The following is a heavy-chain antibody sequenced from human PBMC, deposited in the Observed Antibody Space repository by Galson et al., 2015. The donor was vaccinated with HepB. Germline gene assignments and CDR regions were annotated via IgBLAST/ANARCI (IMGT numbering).Heavy chain of an antibody. Sequence: QSGAEVKRPGASVKVSCKASGYTFTNYNINWVRQAPGQGLQWMGRISAYNGNTNYAQKFKGRVTMTTDTSTSTAYMELRRLTSDDTAVYYCARSGVASGFLGHWGQGALVTVSS. CDR3: ARSGVASGFLGH. V-gene: IGHV1-18*01. D-gene: IGHD3-3*02. CDR1: GYTFTNYN. J-gene: IGHJ4*02. CDR2: ISAYNGNT.